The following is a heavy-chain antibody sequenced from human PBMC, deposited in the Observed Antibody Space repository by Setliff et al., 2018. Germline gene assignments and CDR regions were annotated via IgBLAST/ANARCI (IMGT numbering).Heavy chain of an antibody. D-gene: IGHD3-10*01. CDR1: GGTFNTYG. V-gene: IGHV1-69*13. CDR2: IIPIIGEP. J-gene: IGHJ4*02. CDR3: AREALQRAGLYFFDI. Sequence: SVKVSCKASGGTFNTYGLSWVRQAPGQGLEWMGGIIPIIGEPNYAQKFQGRVTITADESTSTAYMELRSLKSEDTAVYYHAREALQRAGLYFFDIWGQGMLVTVSS.